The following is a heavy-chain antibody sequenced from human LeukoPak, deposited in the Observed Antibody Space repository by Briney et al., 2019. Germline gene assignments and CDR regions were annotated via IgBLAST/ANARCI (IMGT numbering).Heavy chain of an antibody. J-gene: IGHJ4*02. CDR1: GFSFRSYG. V-gene: IGHV3-30*02. D-gene: IGHD1-26*01. Sequence: GGSLRLSCAASGFSFRSYGMHWVRQAPGKGLEWVAFIRYDGTKKNDADSVKGRFTISRDNSKSTVYLQMNTLRAEDTAVYYCAKDPGGEVLPDYWGQGTLVTVSS. CDR3: AKDPGGEVLPDY. CDR2: IRYDGTKK.